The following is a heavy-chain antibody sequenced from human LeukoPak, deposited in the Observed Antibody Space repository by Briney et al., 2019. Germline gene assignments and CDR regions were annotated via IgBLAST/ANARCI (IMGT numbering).Heavy chain of an antibody. Sequence: PSETLSLTCAVSGGSISSSNWWSWVRQPPGKGLEWIGEIYHSGSTNYNPSLKSRVTISVDKSKNQFSLKLSSVTAADTAVYYCARDFKLTGIAVAGGLDYWDQGTLVTVSS. D-gene: IGHD6-19*01. CDR1: GGSISSSNW. V-gene: IGHV4-4*02. CDR3: ARDFKLTGIAVAGGLDY. J-gene: IGHJ4*02. CDR2: IYHSGST.